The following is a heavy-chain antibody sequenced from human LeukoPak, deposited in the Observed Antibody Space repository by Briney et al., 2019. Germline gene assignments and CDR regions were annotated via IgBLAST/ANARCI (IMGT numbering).Heavy chain of an antibody. V-gene: IGHV3-30*03. J-gene: IGHJ4*02. CDR3: ASDIVATIKGAFDY. CDR2: ISYDGSNK. CDR1: GFTFSSYS. Sequence: GGSLRLSCAASGFTFSSYSMNWVRQAPGKGLEWVAVISYDGSNKYYADSVKGRFTISRDNSKNTLYLQMNSLRAEDTAVYYCASDIVATIKGAFDYWGQGTLVTVSS. D-gene: IGHD5-12*01.